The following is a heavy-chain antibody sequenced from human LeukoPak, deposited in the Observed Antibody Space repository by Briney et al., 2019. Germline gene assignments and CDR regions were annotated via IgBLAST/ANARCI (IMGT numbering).Heavy chain of an antibody. D-gene: IGHD4-11*01. J-gene: IGHJ4*02. CDR1: GDSISSFY. CDR3: AREYYSNPLLYFDY. Sequence: SETLSLTCSVSGDSISSFYWNWIRQSPGRGLEWIGNIHYSGSSIYNPSLRSRVTMSIDTSKKQFFLKLSSVTAADTAVYYCAREYYSNPLLYFDYWGQGTLVTVSS. V-gene: IGHV4-59*12. CDR2: IHYSGSS.